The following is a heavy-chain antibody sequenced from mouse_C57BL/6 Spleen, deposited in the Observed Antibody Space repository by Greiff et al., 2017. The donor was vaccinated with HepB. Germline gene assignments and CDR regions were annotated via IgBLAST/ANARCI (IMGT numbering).Heavy chain of an antibody. Sequence: VQLQQSGAELARPGASVKLSCKASGYTFTSYGISWVKQRTGQGLEWIGEIYPRSGNTYYNEKFKGKATLTADKSSSTAYMELRSLTSEDSAVYFCARGGYSNYEGYYAMDYWGQGTSVTVSS. D-gene: IGHD2-5*01. CDR2: IYPRSGNT. CDR1: GYTFTSYG. CDR3: ARGGYSNYEGYYAMDY. J-gene: IGHJ4*01. V-gene: IGHV1-81*01.